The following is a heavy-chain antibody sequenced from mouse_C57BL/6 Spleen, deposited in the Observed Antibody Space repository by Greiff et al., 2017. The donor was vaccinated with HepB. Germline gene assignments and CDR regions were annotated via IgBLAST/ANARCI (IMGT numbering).Heavy chain of an antibody. V-gene: IGHV1-82*01. Sequence: VQLQQSGPELVKPGASVKISCKASGYAFSSSWMNWVKQRPGKGLEWIGRIYPGDGDTNYNGKFKGKATLTADKSSSTAYMQLSSLTSEDSAVYFCARSRPSYAMDYWGQRTSVTVSS. J-gene: IGHJ4*01. CDR2: IYPGDGDT. CDR1: GYAFSSSW. CDR3: ARSRPSYAMDY. D-gene: IGHD6-1*01.